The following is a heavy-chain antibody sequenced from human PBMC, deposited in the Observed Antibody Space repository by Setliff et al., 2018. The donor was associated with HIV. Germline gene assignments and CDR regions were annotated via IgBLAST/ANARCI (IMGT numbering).Heavy chain of an antibody. CDR3: ASGYGSGSYPGD. D-gene: IGHD3-10*01. CDR2: VYYSGTT. Sequence: LSLTCTVPGGSISSSSYYWGWIRQPPGKGLEWIGSVYYSGTTYYNPSLEGRVTISVDTSKNQFSLKLSSVTAADTAVYYCASGYGSGSYPGDWGQGTLVTVSS. J-gene: IGHJ4*02. V-gene: IGHV4-39*07. CDR1: GGSISSSSYY.